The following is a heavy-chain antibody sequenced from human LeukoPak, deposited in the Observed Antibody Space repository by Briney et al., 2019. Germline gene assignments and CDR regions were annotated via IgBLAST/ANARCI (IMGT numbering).Heavy chain of an antibody. CDR2: ISSNGGST. CDR1: GFTFSSYA. Sequence: GGSLRLSCAASGFTFSSYAMHWVRQAPGKGLEYVSAISSNGGSTYYANSVKGRFTISRDNSKNTLYLQMGSLRAEDMAVYYCARAPRIVGATLNYWGQGTLVTVSS. J-gene: IGHJ4*02. D-gene: IGHD1-26*01. CDR3: ARAPRIVGATLNY. V-gene: IGHV3-64*01.